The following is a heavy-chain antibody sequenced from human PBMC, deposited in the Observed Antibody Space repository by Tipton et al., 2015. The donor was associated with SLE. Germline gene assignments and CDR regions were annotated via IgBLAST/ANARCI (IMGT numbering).Heavy chain of an antibody. CDR1: GGSFSGYY. Sequence: TLSLTCAVYGGSFSGYYWSWIRQPPGKGLEWIGEINHSGSTNYSPSLKSRVTISVDTSKNQFSLKLSSVTAADTAVYYCARDNLTGPNRAFDIWGQGTMVTVSS. D-gene: IGHD3-9*01. J-gene: IGHJ3*02. CDR3: ARDNLTGPNRAFDI. V-gene: IGHV4-34*01. CDR2: INHSGST.